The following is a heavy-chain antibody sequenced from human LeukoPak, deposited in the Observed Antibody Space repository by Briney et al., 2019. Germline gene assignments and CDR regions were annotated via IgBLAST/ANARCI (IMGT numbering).Heavy chain of an antibody. CDR1: GGSISTYY. V-gene: IGHV4-4*09. CDR3: ARHDAGIAARPFDN. J-gene: IGHJ4*02. CDR2: IHASGPT. Sequence: SETLSLTCTVSGGSISTYYWSWIRRPPGKGLEWIAYIHASGPTNYNPSLKSRITVSVDTSKNQFSLKLSSVTAADTAVYYCARHDAGIAARPFDNWGQGTLVTVSS. D-gene: IGHD6-6*01.